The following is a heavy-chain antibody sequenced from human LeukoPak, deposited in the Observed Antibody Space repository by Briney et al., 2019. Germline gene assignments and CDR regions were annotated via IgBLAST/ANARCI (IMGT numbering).Heavy chain of an antibody. CDR3: AREEGSSGYSSG. J-gene: IGHJ4*02. CDR1: GGSIISTNW. V-gene: IGHV4-4*02. CDR2: IYHSGST. D-gene: IGHD6-19*01. Sequence: PSETLSLTCAVSGGSIISTNWWSWVRQPPGKGLEWIGEIYHSGSTIYNPSLKSRVTISVDKSRNQFSLKLSSVTAADTAVYYCAREEGSSGYSSGWGQGTLVTVSS.